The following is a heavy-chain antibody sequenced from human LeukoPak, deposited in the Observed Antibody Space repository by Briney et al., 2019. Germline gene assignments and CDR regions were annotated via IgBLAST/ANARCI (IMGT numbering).Heavy chain of an antibody. J-gene: IGHJ6*02. CDR2: ISGDGGST. D-gene: IGHD2-2*01. V-gene: IGHV3-43*02. Sequence: GGSLRLSCAASGFTFDDYAMHWVRHAPGRGLEWVSLISGDGGSTYYADSVKGRFTISRDNSKNSLYLQMNSLRTEDTALYYCAKEPDCSSTSCYGYGSMDVWGQGTTVTVSS. CDR1: GFTFDDYA. CDR3: AKEPDCSSTSCYGYGSMDV.